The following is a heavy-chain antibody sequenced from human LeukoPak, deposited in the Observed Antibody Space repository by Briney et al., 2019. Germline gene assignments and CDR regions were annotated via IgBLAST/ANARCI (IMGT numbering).Heavy chain of an antibody. D-gene: IGHD1-26*01. V-gene: IGHV3-7*01. CDR1: GFTFSSYW. CDR2: IKQDGSEK. Sequence: GGSLRLSCAASGFTFSSYWMSWVRQAPGKGLEWVANIKQDGSEKYYVDSVKGRFTISRDNAKNSLYLQMSSLRAEDTAVYYCARPGFIGSYYFYAFGIWGQGTMVTVSS. J-gene: IGHJ3*02. CDR3: ARPGFIGSYYFYAFGI.